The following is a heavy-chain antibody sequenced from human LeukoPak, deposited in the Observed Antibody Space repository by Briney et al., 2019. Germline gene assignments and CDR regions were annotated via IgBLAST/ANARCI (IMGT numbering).Heavy chain of an antibody. D-gene: IGHD2/OR15-2a*01. CDR3: VRNNNNDY. CDR1: GFIFSSYG. V-gene: IGHV3-30*02. CDR2: ISYDGSTK. J-gene: IGHJ4*02. Sequence: GGSLRLSCAASGFIFSSYGIHWVRQAPGKGLEWVAFISYDGSTKTYADSVKGRFTTSRDISLHLQMNSLRAEDTAVYYCVRNNNNDYWGQGTLVTVSS.